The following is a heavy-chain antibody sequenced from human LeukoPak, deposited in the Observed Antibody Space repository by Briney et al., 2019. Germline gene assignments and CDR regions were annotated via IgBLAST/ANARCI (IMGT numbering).Heavy chain of an antibody. J-gene: IGHJ4*02. CDR1: GFTFDDYA. CDR2: ISWNSGSI. CDR3: AKDMQGYSGYVDY. V-gene: IGHV3-9*01. D-gene: IGHD5-12*01. Sequence: GGSLRLSCAASGFTFDDYAMHWVRQAPGKGLELVSGISWNSGSIGYADSVMGRFTISRDNAKNSLYLQMNSLRAEDTALYYCAKDMQGYSGYVDYWGQGTLVTVSS.